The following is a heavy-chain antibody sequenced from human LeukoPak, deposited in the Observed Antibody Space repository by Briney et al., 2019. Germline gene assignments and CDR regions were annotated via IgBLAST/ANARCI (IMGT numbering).Heavy chain of an antibody. J-gene: IGHJ3*02. V-gene: IGHV3-33*01. Sequence: GGSLRLSCAASGFTFSSFGMHWVRQAPDKGLEWVAVIWYDGSDKYYTDSVKGRFTISRDNSKNTLYLQMNSLRAEDTATYYCARAGDAVDIWGQGTMVTVSS. CDR2: IWYDGSDK. CDR3: ARAGDAVDI. CDR1: GFTFSSFG.